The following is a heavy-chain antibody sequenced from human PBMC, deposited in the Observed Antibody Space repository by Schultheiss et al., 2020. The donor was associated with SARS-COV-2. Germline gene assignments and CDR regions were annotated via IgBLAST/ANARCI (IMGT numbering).Heavy chain of an antibody. J-gene: IGHJ6*02. CDR1: GFAFTNSA. D-gene: IGHD3-22*01. V-gene: IGHV1-58*01. CDR2: IVVDSGDT. CDR3: ARASYDSSGLSGMDV. Sequence: SVKVSCKLSGFAFTNSAVQWVRQARGQRLEWIGWIVVDSGDTNYAQKFQERVTITRDMSTSTAYMELSSLGSEDTAVYYCARASYDSSGLSGMDVWGQGTTVTVSS.